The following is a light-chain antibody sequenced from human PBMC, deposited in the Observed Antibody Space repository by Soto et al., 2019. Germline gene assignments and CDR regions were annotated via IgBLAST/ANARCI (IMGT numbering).Light chain of an antibody. Sequence: DFELTQSPSSLSAFVGDRVSISCRASQSISKFLSWYQQKPGTAPKLLIYAAPSLESGVPSRFSGSGSGTDFTLTISSLQPEDFATYYCQQNYNTPITFGQGTRLEIK. J-gene: IGKJ5*01. CDR3: QQNYNTPIT. CDR1: QSISKF. V-gene: IGKV1-39*01. CDR2: AAP.